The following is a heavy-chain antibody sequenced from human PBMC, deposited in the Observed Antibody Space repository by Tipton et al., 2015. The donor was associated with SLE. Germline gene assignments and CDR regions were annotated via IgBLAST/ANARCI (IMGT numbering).Heavy chain of an antibody. Sequence: TLSLTCTVPGGSISTGYNYWSWIRQPAGKGLEWIGHIYSSGSANYNPSLKSRVTISVDTSKNQFSLRLTSVTAADTAVYYCAREVLWFRELLYWIDTWGQGNLVTVSS. CDR1: GGSISTGYNY. CDR2: IYSSGSA. V-gene: IGHV4-61*09. J-gene: IGHJ5*02. CDR3: AREVLWFRELLYWIDT. D-gene: IGHD3-10*01.